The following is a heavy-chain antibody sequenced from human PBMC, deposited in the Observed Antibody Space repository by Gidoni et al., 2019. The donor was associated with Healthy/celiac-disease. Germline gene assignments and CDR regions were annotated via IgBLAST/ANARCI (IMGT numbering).Heavy chain of an antibody. V-gene: IGHV3-7*03. CDR1: GFNFSSYW. CDR3: AREATVKTGDY. D-gene: IGHD4-17*01. Sequence: EVQLVESGGGLVQPGGSLRLSCAASGFNFSSYWMSWVRQAPGKGMEWGDKIKQDGSEKYYVASVKGRFTISRDNAKNSLYMQMNSLRAEDTAVYYCAREATVKTGDYWGQGTLVTVSS. J-gene: IGHJ4*02. CDR2: IKQDGSEK.